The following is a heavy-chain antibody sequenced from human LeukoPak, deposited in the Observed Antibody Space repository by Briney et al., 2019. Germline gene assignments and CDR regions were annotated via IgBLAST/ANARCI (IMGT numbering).Heavy chain of an antibody. CDR2: ISAYNGNT. D-gene: IGHD3-10*01. Sequence: ASVKVSCKTSGYTFNTYGIAWVRQAPGQGLEWMGWISAYNGNTNYAQNLQDRVTMTTDTSTTTAYMELRRLTSDDTAVYYCARDWYYGSGSDRGDYWGQGTLVTVSS. CDR1: GYTFNTYG. CDR3: ARDWYYGSGSDRGDY. V-gene: IGHV1-18*01. J-gene: IGHJ4*02.